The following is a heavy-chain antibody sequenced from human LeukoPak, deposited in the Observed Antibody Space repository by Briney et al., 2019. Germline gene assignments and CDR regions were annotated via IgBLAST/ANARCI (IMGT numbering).Heavy chain of an antibody. J-gene: IGHJ5*02. CDR3: ARDPGYNWFDP. CDR1: GGSTSNY. D-gene: IGHD3-10*01. Sequence: PSETLSLTCTVSGGSTSNYWSWIRQPAGKGLEWIGRIYTSGSTNYNPSLKSRVTMSVDTSKNQFSLKLSSVTAADTAVYYCARDPGYNWFDPWGQGTLVTVSS. CDR2: IYTSGST. V-gene: IGHV4-4*07.